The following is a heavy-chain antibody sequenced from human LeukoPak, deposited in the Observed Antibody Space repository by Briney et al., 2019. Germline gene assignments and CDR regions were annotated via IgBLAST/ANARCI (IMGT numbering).Heavy chain of an antibody. Sequence: GGSLRLSCAASGFTFSSYWMNWVRQAPGKGLEWVANIKHDGSEKYYVDSMEGRFTISRDNAKKSLYLQMNSLRAEDTAVYYYARGGESYYGSGSHDYWGQGTLVTVSS. V-gene: IGHV3-7*01. CDR1: GFTFSSYW. CDR2: IKHDGSEK. J-gene: IGHJ4*02. D-gene: IGHD3-10*01. CDR3: ARGGESYYGSGSHDY.